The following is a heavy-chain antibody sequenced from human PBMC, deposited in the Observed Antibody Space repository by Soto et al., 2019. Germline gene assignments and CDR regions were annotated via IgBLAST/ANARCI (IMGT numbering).Heavy chain of an antibody. J-gene: IGHJ6*03. Sequence: VHLVQSGAEVKKPGASVKVSCKASGYTFTSYDINWVRQVAGQVLEWMGWINPNSGDTAYAQEFQGRVTMSRNTSISIAYMELSSLRPADTAVYYCARGLEMLRVFGLKTYYYYYMDVWGKGTTVTLSS. CDR1: GYTFTSYD. CDR2: INPNSGDT. V-gene: IGHV1-8*01. D-gene: IGHD3-10*01. CDR3: ARGLEMLRVFGLKTYYYYYMDV.